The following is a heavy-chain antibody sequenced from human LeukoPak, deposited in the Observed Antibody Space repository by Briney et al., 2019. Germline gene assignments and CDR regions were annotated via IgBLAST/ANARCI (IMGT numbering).Heavy chain of an antibody. V-gene: IGHV1-18*01. D-gene: IGHD6-19*01. CDR1: GYTFTSNG. CDR3: AREDSSGWYPGWFDP. Sequence: ASVKVSCKASGYTFTSNGISWVRQPPGQGLEWMGWISAYNGNTNYSQKLQGRVTMTTDTSTSTAYMELRSLRSDDTAVYYCAREDSSGWYPGWFDPWGQGTLVTVSS. CDR2: ISAYNGNT. J-gene: IGHJ5*02.